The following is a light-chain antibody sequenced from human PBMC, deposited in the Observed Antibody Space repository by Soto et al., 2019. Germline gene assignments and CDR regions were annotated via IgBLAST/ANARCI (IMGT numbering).Light chain of an antibody. J-gene: IGLJ3*02. CDR3: ASYTSTTTWM. CDR2: EVT. Sequence: QSALTQPASVSGSPGQSITISCTGTSSDLAIYNYVSWYQQHPGKVPKLVIYEVTKRPSGVSNRFSGSKSANTASLTISGLQAEDEADYYCASYTSTTTWMFGGGTQLTVL. CDR1: SSDLAIYNY. V-gene: IGLV2-14*01.